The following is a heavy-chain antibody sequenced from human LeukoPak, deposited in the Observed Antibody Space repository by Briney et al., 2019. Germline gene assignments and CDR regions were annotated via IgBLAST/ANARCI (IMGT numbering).Heavy chain of an antibody. V-gene: IGHV3-7*01. Sequence: GGSLRLSCVASGFTFSGFTFSNSYMTWVRQAPGKGLEWVANIKQDGSEKYYVDSVKGRFTISRDNAKNSLYLQMSSLRAEDTAVYYCARVGSSSWPYYFDYWGQGTLVTVSS. CDR1: GFTFSGFTFSNSY. CDR2: IKQDGSEK. D-gene: IGHD6-13*01. CDR3: ARVGSSSWPYYFDY. J-gene: IGHJ4*02.